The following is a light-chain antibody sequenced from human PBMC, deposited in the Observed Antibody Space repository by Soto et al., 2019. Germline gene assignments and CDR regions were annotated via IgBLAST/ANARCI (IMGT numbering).Light chain of an antibody. V-gene: IGLV1-40*01. CDR3: QSYDSSLSGWNVV. CDR1: SSNIGAGYD. J-gene: IGLJ2*01. Sequence: QSVLTQPPSVSGAPGRRVTISCTGSSSNIGAGYDVHWYQQLPGTAPKLLIYGNSNRPSGVPDRFSGSKSGTSASLAITGLQAEDEADYYCQSYDSSLSGWNVVFGGGTQLTVL. CDR2: GNS.